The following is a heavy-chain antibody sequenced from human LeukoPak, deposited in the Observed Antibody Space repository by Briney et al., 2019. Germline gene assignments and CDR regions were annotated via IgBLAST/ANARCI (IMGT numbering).Heavy chain of an antibody. J-gene: IGHJ4*02. Sequence: PSETLSLTCAVYGGSFSGYYWSWIRQPPGKGLEWIGEINHSGSTNYNPSLKSRVTISVDTSKNQFSLKLSSVTAADTAVYYCARDFGYYYGSGSYFPAFDYWGQGTLVTVSS. V-gene: IGHV4-34*01. D-gene: IGHD3-10*01. CDR3: ARDFGYYYGSGSYFPAFDY. CDR1: GGSFSGYY. CDR2: INHSGST.